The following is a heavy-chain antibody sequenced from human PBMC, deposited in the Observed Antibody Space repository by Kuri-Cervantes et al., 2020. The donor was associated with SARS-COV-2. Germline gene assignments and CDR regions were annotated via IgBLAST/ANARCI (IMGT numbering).Heavy chain of an antibody. CDR1: GYTFTSYD. J-gene: IGHJ5*02. CDR3: ATGPGVVGDYVGRWFDP. D-gene: IGHD4-17*01. V-gene: IGHV1-58*02. Sequence: SVKVSCKASGYTFTSYDINWVRQARGQRLEWIGWIVVGSGNTNYAQKFQERVTITRDMSTSTAYMELSSLRSEDTAVYYCATGPGVVGDYVGRWFDPWGQGTLVTVSS. CDR2: IVVGSGNT.